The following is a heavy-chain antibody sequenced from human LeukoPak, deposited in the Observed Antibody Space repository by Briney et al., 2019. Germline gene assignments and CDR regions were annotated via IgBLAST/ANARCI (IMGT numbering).Heavy chain of an antibody. D-gene: IGHD6-19*01. J-gene: IGHJ3*02. CDR3: AKEGQWLVRGAFDI. Sequence: GGCLRLSCAASVFTFSSYAMSWVRQAPGKGLECVSDISGSCGSTYYADSVKGRFTISRDNSKNTLYLQMNSLRAEDTAVYYCAKEGQWLVRGAFDIWGQGAMVTVSS. CDR2: ISGSCGST. CDR1: VFTFSSYA. V-gene: IGHV3-23*01.